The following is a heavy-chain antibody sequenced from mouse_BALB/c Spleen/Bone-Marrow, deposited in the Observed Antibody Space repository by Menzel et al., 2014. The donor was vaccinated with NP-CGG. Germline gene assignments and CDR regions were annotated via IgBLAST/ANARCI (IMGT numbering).Heavy chain of an antibody. CDR2: ISSGGSYT. CDR3: ARRDGGPMDY. CDR1: GLAFSSYD. V-gene: IGHV5-6*01. Sequence: EVQLQESGGGLVKPGGSLKLSCAASGLAFSSYDMSWVRQTPEKRLEWVATISSGGSYTYYPDSVKGRFTISRDNAKNTLYLQMSSLKSEDTAMYYCARRDGGPMDYWGQGXSVTVSS. D-gene: IGHD2-3*01. J-gene: IGHJ4*01.